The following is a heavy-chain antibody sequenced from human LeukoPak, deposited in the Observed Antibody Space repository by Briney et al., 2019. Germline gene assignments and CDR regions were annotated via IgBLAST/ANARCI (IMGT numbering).Heavy chain of an antibody. CDR3: ARGCGGDCYSDFDY. CDR1: GFTLSSYW. D-gene: IGHD2-21*02. V-gene: IGHV3-7*01. Sequence: SGGSLRLSCAASGFTLSSYWMSWVRQAPGKGLEWVANIKQDGSEKYYVDSVKGRFTISRDNAKNSLYLQMNSLRGEDTAVYYCARGCGGDCYSDFDYWGQGTLVTVSS. J-gene: IGHJ4*02. CDR2: IKQDGSEK.